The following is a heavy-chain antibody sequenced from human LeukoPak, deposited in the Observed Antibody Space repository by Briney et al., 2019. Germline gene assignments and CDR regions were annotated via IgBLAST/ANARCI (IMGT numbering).Heavy chain of an antibody. CDR3: ARVSVAGCYDY. CDR2: IYTSGST. V-gene: IGHV4-4*07. D-gene: IGHD6-19*01. CDR1: GGPISSYY. Sequence: SETLSLTCTVSGGPISSYYWSWIRQPPGKGLEWIGRIYTSGSTNYNPSLKSRVTMSVDTSKNQFSLKLSSVTAADTAVYYCARVSVAGCYDYWGQGTLVTVSS. J-gene: IGHJ4*02.